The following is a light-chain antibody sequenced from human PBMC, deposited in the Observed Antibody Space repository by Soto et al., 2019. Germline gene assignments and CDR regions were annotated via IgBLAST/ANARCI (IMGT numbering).Light chain of an antibody. V-gene: IGKV1-33*01. J-gene: IGKJ1*01. CDR2: DAS. CDR3: LYYDNLPWT. CDR1: HDINNY. Sequence: DIQMTQPPSSLSASVGDRVTITCQASHDINNYLNWYQHKPGKAPNLLIYDASNLQAGVPSRFSGSGSGTDFTFTISSLQPEDIATYYCLYYDNLPWTLGQGSKVDIK.